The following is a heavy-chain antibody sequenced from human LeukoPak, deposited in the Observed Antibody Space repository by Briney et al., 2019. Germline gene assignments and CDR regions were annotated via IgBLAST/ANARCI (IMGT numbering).Heavy chain of an antibody. D-gene: IGHD3-3*01. V-gene: IGHV3-21*01. CDR2: ISISSNYI. J-gene: IGHJ3*02. CDR1: GFTFSRYS. Sequence: GGSLRLSCAASGFTFSRYSMNWVRQAPGKGLEWVSSISISSNYIYYADSVKGRFTISRDNAKNSLYLQVNSLRAEDTAVYYCARGSRFGVVGRDAFDIWGQGTVVTVSS. CDR3: ARGSRFGVVGRDAFDI.